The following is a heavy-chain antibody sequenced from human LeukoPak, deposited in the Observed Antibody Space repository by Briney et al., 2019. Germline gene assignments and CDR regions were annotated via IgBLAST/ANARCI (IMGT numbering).Heavy chain of an antibody. CDR1: GFNFDRYT. J-gene: IGHJ4*02. CDR3: AKELDTMFFDY. CDR2: AGWAGGTT. V-gene: IGHV3-43*01. D-gene: IGHD3-10*02. Sequence: PRGSLRLSYGTSGFNFDRYTIHWVRQAPGKGLEWVSLAGWAGGTTFYSDSVRGRFTISRDSGRKSVYLQMNSLTTDDTAFYFCAKELDTMFFDYWGQGALVTVSS.